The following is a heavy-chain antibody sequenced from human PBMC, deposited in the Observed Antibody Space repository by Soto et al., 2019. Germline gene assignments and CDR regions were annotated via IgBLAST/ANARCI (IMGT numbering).Heavy chain of an antibody. Sequence: QVELVQSGAEVKKPGSSVKVSCQASEDTIRNYAISWVRQAPVQVLEWMGGIIPIFGTANYAQKFQGRVTITADTSANTGYLELSSLRSEDTAVYYCASTKYDSSAYYYWYLGLWGRGTLVPVS. D-gene: IGHD3-22*01. V-gene: IGHV1-69*06. J-gene: IGHJ2*01. CDR2: IIPIFGTA. CDR3: ASTKYDSSAYYYWYLGL. CDR1: EDTIRNYA.